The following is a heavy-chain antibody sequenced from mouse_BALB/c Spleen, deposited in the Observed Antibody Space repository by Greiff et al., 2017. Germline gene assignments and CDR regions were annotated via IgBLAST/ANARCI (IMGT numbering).Heavy chain of an antibody. V-gene: IGHV1-7*01. CDR1: GYTFTSYW. Sequence: VQGVESGAELAKPGASVKMSCKASGYTFTSYWMHWVKQRPGQGLEWIGYINPSTGYTEYNQKFKDKATLTADKSSSTAYMQLSSLTSEDSAVYYCARSDGNYGIHYAMDYWGQGTSVTVSS. D-gene: IGHD2-1*01. J-gene: IGHJ4*01. CDR3: ARSDGNYGIHYAMDY. CDR2: INPSTGYT.